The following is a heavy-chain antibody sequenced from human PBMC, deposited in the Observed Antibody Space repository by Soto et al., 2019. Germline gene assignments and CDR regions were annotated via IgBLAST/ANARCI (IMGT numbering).Heavy chain of an antibody. J-gene: IGHJ5*02. Sequence: SETLSLTCSVSGGTISGYYWTWIRQPAGKGLEWIGRIYSSGNTKYNPSLQSRVTMSLDTSNNQFSLRLASVTAADTAVYYCARGQRFSDWFDPWGQGTLVAVSS. V-gene: IGHV4-4*07. CDR1: GGTISGYY. CDR2: IYSSGNT. D-gene: IGHD3-3*01. CDR3: ARGQRFSDWFDP.